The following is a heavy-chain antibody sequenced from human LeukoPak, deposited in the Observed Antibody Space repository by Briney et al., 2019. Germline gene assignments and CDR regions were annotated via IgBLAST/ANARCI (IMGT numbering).Heavy chain of an antibody. CDR1: GGTFSSYA. D-gene: IGHD3-10*01. CDR2: IIPVFGTA. J-gene: IGHJ4*02. V-gene: IGHV1-69*13. CDR3: ARDLASFKMVRGVPLNY. Sequence: SVKVSCKASGGTFSSYAISWVRQAPGQGLEWMGGIIPVFGTANYAQKFQGRVTITADESTSTAYMELSSLGSEDTAVYYCARDLASFKMVRGVPLNYWGQGTLVTVSS.